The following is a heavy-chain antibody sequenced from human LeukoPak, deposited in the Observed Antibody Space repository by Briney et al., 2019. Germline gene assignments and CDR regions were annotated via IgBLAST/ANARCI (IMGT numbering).Heavy chain of an antibody. CDR1: GGSISSYY. J-gene: IGHJ3*02. CDR3: ARDSRSFPLEDAFDI. D-gene: IGHD1-26*01. Sequence: SETLSLTCTVSGGSISSYYWSWIRQPAGKGLEWIGRIYTSGSTNYNPSLKSRVTMSVDTSKNQFSLKLSSVTAADTAVYYCARDSRSFPLEDAFDIWGQGTMVTVSS. V-gene: IGHV4-4*07. CDR2: IYTSGST.